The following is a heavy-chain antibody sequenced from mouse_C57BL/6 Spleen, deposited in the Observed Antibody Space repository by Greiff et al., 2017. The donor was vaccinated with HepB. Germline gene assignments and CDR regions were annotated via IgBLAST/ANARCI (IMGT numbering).Heavy chain of an antibody. CDR2: IYPGDGDT. V-gene: IGHV1-82*01. Sequence: LVESGPELVKPGASVKISCKASGYAFSSSWMNWVKQRPGKGLEWIGRIYPGDGDTNYNGKFKGKATLTADKSSSTAYMQLSSLTSEDSAVYFCARDYYDYDGYYFDYWGQGTTLTVSS. CDR3: ARDYYDYDGYYFDY. CDR1: GYAFSSSW. D-gene: IGHD2-4*01. J-gene: IGHJ2*01.